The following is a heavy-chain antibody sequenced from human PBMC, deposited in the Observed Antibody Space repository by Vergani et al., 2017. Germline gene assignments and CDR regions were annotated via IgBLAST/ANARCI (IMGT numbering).Heavy chain of an antibody. CDR2: ISYDGSNK. J-gene: IGHJ4*02. Sequence: QVQLVESGGGVVQPGRSLRLSCAASGFTFSSYGMHWVRQAPGKGLEWVAVISYDGSNKYYADSVKGRFTISRDNSKNTLYLQMNSLRAADTAVYYCASLGPDYGFWSGYFSTEGELDYWGQGTLVTVSS. CDR3: ASLGPDYGFWSGYFSTEGELDY. D-gene: IGHD3-3*01. V-gene: IGHV3-30*03. CDR1: GFTFSSYG.